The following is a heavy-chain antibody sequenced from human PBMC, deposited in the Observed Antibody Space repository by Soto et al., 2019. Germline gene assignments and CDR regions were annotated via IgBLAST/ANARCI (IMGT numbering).Heavy chain of an antibody. V-gene: IGHV3-23*01. CDR2: ISGSGDTT. CDR1: GFNFRGYA. Sequence: GGSLRLSCAASGFNFRGYAMSWVRQAPGKGLEWVSAISGSGDTTYYADPVKGRFTISRDNYQNTVFLQMNSLRVEDTAVYYCAKREAVAGNSPYYYGLDFWGQGTTVTVSS. D-gene: IGHD6-19*01. CDR3: AKREAVAGNSPYYYGLDF. J-gene: IGHJ6*02.